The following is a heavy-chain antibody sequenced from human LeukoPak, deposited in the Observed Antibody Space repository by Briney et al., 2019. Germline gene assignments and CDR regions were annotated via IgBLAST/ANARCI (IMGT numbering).Heavy chain of an antibody. V-gene: IGHV4-4*07. J-gene: IGHJ6*03. Sequence: PSETLSLTCSVSGGSISSYYWNWIRQPAGKGLEWIGRIYTSGNTDYNPSLKSRVTISVDTSKNQFSPKLSSVTAADTAVYYCAREPLGSSGYMDVWGKGTTVTVSS. CDR2: IYTSGNT. CDR3: AREPLGSSGYMDV. CDR1: GGSISSYY. D-gene: IGHD3-10*01.